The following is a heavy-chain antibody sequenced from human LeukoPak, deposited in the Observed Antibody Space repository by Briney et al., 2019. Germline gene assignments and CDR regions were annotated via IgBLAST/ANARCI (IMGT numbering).Heavy chain of an antibody. V-gene: IGHV3-23*01. CDR1: GFTFGDFA. J-gene: IGHJ3*02. CDR2: QSDTGYYR. Sequence: GGSLRLSCTGSGFTFGDFAMSWVRQAPGKGLEWVSDQSDTGYYRNYADSAKGRFTISRDNSKNSLWLQMNSLRVEDTAVYYCARKWHGGFDIWSQGARVTVSS. CDR3: ARKWHGGFDI. D-gene: IGHD2-8*01.